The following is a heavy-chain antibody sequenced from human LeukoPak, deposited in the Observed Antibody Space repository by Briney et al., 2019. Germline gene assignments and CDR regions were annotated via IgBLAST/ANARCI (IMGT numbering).Heavy chain of an antibody. V-gene: IGHV4-59*12. Sequence: KPSETLSLTCTVSGGSISSYYWSWIRQPPGKGLEWIGYIYYSGSTNYNPSLKSRVTKSVDTSKNQFSLKLSSVTAADTAVYYCARDPIDGSGSSYFQHWGQGTLVTVSS. CDR2: IYYSGST. CDR1: GGSISSYY. CDR3: ARDPIDGSGSSYFQH. J-gene: IGHJ1*01. D-gene: IGHD3-10*01.